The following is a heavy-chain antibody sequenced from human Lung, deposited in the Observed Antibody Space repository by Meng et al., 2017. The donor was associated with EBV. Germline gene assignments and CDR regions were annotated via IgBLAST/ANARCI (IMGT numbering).Heavy chain of an antibody. J-gene: IGHJ5*02. V-gene: IGHV4-30-2*01. CDR3: AWGITMVRGVPGHWFDP. Sequence: GTGLVPLCPRPSLASAVSGGPLRSGVYSWSCIRPPPGKRLAWIGYIDHCGNTYYNPSLKSRVTIAVDRSKNQFSLKLSSVTAAVTAVYYCAWGITMVRGVPGHWFDPWGQGTLVTVSS. D-gene: IGHD3-10*01. CDR2: IDHCGNT. CDR1: GGPLRSGVYS.